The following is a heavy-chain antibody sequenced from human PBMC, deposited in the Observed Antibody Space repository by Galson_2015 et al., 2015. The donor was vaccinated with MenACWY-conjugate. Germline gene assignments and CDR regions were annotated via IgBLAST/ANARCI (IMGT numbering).Heavy chain of an antibody. CDR3: ARRGPGSDFWSGYYSFDY. J-gene: IGHJ4*02. CDR2: IYHSGST. D-gene: IGHD3-3*01. Sequence: LSLTCAVSGGSISSSNWWSWVRQPPGKGLEWIGEIYHSGSTNYNPSLKSRVSISVDKSKNQFSLKLSPVTAADTAVYYCARRGPGSDFWSGYYSFDYWGQGT. V-gene: IGHV4-4*02. CDR1: GGSISSSNW.